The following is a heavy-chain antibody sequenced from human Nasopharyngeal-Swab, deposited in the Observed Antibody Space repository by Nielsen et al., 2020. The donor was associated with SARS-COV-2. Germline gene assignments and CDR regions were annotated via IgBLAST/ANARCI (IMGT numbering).Heavy chain of an antibody. CDR2: INSDGSRT. J-gene: IGHJ4*02. CDR1: GFTFSDSW. Sequence: GGSLRLSCAVSGFTFSDSWIHWVRQAPGKWLVWVSRINSDGSRTGYADSVKGRFTISRDNAKNTLYLQMNSLRAEDTAVYYCARDFDKTGDWGQGTLVTVSS. D-gene: IGHD7-27*01. CDR3: ARDFDKTGD. V-gene: IGHV3-74*01.